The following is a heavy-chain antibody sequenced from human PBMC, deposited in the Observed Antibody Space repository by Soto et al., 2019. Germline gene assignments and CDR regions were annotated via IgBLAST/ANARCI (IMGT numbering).Heavy chain of an antibody. CDR1: GFTFSTYS. J-gene: IGHJ4*02. CDR2: ISSTSSYI. Sequence: EVQLVESGGGLVKPGGSLRLSCAASGFTFSTYSLHWVRQAPGKGLEWVSSISSTSSYIYYADSVKGRFTISRDNAKNSLYLQMNSMRAEDTAVYYCVRAVNYYDSSGYRDYWGQGTLVTVSS. D-gene: IGHD3-22*01. V-gene: IGHV3-21*01. CDR3: VRAVNYYDSSGYRDY.